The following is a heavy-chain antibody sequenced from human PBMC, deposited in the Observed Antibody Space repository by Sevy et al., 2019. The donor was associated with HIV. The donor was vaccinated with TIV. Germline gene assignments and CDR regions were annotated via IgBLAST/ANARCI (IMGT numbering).Heavy chain of an antibody. CDR1: GFTFNNYA. D-gene: IGHD6-19*01. CDR2: ISGGGGT. Sequence: GGSLRLSCAASGFTFNNYAMSWVRQAPGKGLEGKGLEWVSTISGGGGTYYADSVRGRFTISRYNSENTLYLQVNSLSVEERAVYWCAKHYILDIAVGWYFDLWGRGTLVTVSS. CDR3: AKHYILDIAVGWYFDL. J-gene: IGHJ2*01. V-gene: IGHV3-23*01.